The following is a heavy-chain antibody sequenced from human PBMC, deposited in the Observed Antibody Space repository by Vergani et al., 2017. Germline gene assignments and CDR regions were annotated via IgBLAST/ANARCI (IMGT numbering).Heavy chain of an antibody. CDR3: AKIGRYEVAGTFSAFDI. D-gene: IGHD6-19*01. V-gene: IGHV3-23*01. CDR2: LSASDRRT. Sequence: EVQLLESAGDLVQPGGSLRLSCAASGFTFIMHAMSWVRQAPGKGLEWDSTLSASDRRTHYADSVKCRYTISRDNSKNKLFLHMKSLRPEDTAVYYYAKIGRYEVAGTFSAFDIWGQGTMVTVSS. CDR1: GFTFIMHA. J-gene: IGHJ3*02.